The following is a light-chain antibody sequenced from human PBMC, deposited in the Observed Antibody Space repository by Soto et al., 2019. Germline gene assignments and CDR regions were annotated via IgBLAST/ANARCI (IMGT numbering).Light chain of an antibody. CDR1: QSISSY. Sequence: DIQMTQSPSSLSACVGDRVTITCRASQSISSYLTWYQQKPGKAPKLLIYAASTLQNGVPPRFSGSGSATDFTLTISSLPPEDFATYYCQQSYSTLWTFGQGTKVEIK. CDR2: AAS. CDR3: QQSYSTLWT. V-gene: IGKV1-39*01. J-gene: IGKJ1*01.